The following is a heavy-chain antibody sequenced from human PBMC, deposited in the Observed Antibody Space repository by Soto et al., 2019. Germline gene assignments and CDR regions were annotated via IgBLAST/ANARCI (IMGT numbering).Heavy chain of an antibody. CDR1: GFIFTNFW. D-gene: IGHD6-13*01. CDR2: IDTSGSST. CDR3: AKDSWYFDL. J-gene: IGHJ4*02. Sequence: GESLKISCEASGFIFTNFWMHWVRQVPGKGLVWVPRIDTSGSSTSYADSVKGRFTISRDNAKNTVSLQMNSLRAEDTGVYYCAKDSWYFDLWSQGSLVTVSS. V-gene: IGHV3-74*01.